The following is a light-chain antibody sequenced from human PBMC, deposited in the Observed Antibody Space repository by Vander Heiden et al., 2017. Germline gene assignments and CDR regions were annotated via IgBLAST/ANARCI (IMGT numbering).Light chain of an antibody. CDR2: KDN. CDR3: QSAASSGTYDV. J-gene: IGLJ3*02. Sequence: SYELKHPPSLSVSPGQTARVTCSGNAFPKNYGYWSQQKPGQAPVVVIYKDNERPSRIPGRFSGSSSGTTVTLTISGVQEEDEADYYCQSAASSGTYDVFGGGTKLTVL. V-gene: IGLV3-25*03. CDR1: AFPKNY.